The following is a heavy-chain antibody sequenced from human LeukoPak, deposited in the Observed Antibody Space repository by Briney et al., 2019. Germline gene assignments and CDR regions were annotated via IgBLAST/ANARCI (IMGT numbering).Heavy chain of an antibody. CDR1: GFTFSSYW. J-gene: IGHJ5*02. D-gene: IGHD3-16*01. CDR3: AREGGGNLFDH. CDR2: IKQDGSEK. Sequence: GGSLRLSCAASGFTFSSYWMSWVRQAPGKGLEWVANIKQDGSEKYYVDSLKGRFTISRDNAKNSLYLQMNSLRAEDTAVYYCAREGGGNLFDHWGQGTLVTVSS. V-gene: IGHV3-7*03.